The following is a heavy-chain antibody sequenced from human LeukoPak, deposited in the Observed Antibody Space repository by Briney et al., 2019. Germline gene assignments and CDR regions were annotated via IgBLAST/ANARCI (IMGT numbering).Heavy chain of an antibody. CDR3: TTDTYCSSTSCLDAFDI. Sequence: PGGSLRLSCAASGFTFSSAWMSWVRQAPGKGLEWVGRIKSKTDGGTTDYAAPVKGRFTISRDDSKNTLYLQMNSLKTEDTAVYYCTTDTYCSSTSCLDAFDIWGQGTMVTVSS. CDR1: GFTFSSAW. J-gene: IGHJ3*02. CDR2: IKSKTDGGTT. D-gene: IGHD2-2*01. V-gene: IGHV3-15*01.